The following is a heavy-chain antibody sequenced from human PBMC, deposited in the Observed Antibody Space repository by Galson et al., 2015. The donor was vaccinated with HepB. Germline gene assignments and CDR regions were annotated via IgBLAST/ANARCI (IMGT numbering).Heavy chain of an antibody. D-gene: IGHD6-13*01. CDR2: ISSSSSYT. V-gene: IGHV3-11*06. CDR3: ARGDSSSWYGYFDY. J-gene: IGHJ4*02. CDR1: GFTFSDYY. Sequence: SLRLSCAASGFTFSDYYMSWIRQAPGKGLEWVSYISSSSSYTNYADSVKGRFTISRDNAKNSLYLQMNSLRAEDTAVYYCARGDSSSWYGYFDYWGQGTLVTVSS.